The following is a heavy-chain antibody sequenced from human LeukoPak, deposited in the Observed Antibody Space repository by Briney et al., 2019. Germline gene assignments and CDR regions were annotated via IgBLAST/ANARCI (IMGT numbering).Heavy chain of an antibody. J-gene: IGHJ4*02. CDR1: GFSISSDY. CDR3: VRATWDY. CDR2: IYNTGGT. Sequence: GGSLRLSCAASGFSISSDYMTWVRQAPGKGLEWVSVIYNTGGTKYADSVRGRFTISRDNPKNTVFLQMNSLRPEDTAVYYCVRATWDYWGQGTLVTVSS. V-gene: IGHV3-66*01.